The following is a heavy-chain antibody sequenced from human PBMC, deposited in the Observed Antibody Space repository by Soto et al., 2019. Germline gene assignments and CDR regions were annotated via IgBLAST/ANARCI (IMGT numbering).Heavy chain of an antibody. Sequence: SETLSLTCTVSGDSISSGDYYWSWIRQPPGKGLEWIGCIYYSGNTYYNPSLKRRFSISVDTSKNQFSLQLSSVTVADTAVYYCASDFKRYSSPPRSLEYWGLGTLVTVSS. CDR2: IYYSGNT. CDR1: GDSISSGDYY. D-gene: IGHD6-13*01. CDR3: ASDFKRYSSPPRSLEY. J-gene: IGHJ4*02. V-gene: IGHV4-30-4*01.